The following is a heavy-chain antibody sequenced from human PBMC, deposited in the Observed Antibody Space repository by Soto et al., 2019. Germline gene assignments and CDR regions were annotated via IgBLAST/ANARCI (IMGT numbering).Heavy chain of an antibody. Sequence: QVQLVQSGAEVKKPGSSVKVSCKASGGTYSSYTISWVRQAPGQGLEWMGRIIPILGIANYAQKFQGRVTITADKSTSTAYMELSSLRSEDTAVYYCAREGGTGLFDYWGQGTLVTVSS. CDR3: AREGGTGLFDY. D-gene: IGHD1-26*01. V-gene: IGHV1-69*08. CDR1: GGTYSSYT. J-gene: IGHJ4*02. CDR2: IIPILGIA.